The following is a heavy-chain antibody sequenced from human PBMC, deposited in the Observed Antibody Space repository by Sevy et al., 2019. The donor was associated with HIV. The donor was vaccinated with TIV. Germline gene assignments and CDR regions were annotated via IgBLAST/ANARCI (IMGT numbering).Heavy chain of an antibody. CDR3: ARDLGVIVVAGDAFDI. Sequence: ASVKVSCKASGYTFTSYYMHWVRQAPGQGLEWMGWINPNSGGTNYAQKFQGRVTMTRDTSISTAYMELSRLRSDDTAVYYCARDLGVIVVAGDAFDIWGQGTMVTVSS. CDR2: INPNSGGT. D-gene: IGHD3-22*01. J-gene: IGHJ3*02. CDR1: GYTFTSYY. V-gene: IGHV1-2*02.